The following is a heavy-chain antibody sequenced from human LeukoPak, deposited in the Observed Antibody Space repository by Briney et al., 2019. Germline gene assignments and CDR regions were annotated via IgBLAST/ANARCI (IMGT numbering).Heavy chain of an antibody. CDR2: IRSKAYGGTT. J-gene: IGHJ4*02. CDR3: TRYTVRGVMRGYFDY. Sequence: GGSLRLSCTASGFTFGDYAMSWVRQAPGKGLEWVGFIRSKAYGGTTEYAASVKGRFTISRDDSKSIAYLQMNSLKTEDTAVYYCTRYTVRGVMRGYFDYWGQGTLVTVSS. D-gene: IGHD3-10*01. CDR1: GFTFGDYA. V-gene: IGHV3-49*04.